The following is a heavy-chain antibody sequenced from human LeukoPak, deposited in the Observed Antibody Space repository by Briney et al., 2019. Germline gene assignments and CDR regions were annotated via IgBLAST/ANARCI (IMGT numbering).Heavy chain of an antibody. CDR3: AREALYSGSYSPDAFDI. CDR1: GGSISSSSYY. CDR2: IYYSGST. D-gene: IGHD1-26*01. J-gene: IGHJ3*02. Sequence: PSETLSLACTVSGGSISSSSYYWGWIRQPPGKGLEWIGSIYYSGSTYYNPSLKSRVTISVDTSKNQFSLKLSSVTAADTAVYYCAREALYSGSYSPDAFDIWGQGTMVTVSS. V-gene: IGHV4-39*07.